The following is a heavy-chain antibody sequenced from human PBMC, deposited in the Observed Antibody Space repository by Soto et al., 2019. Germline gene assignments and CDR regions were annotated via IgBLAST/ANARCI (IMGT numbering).Heavy chain of an antibody. D-gene: IGHD2-2*01. CDR2: ISGSGGNT. CDR3: ATRRDASYYYYGMDV. CDR1: GFTFSTYA. J-gene: IGHJ6*02. Sequence: EVQLLESGGGLVQPGGSLRLSCAASGFTFSTYAMTWVRQAPGKGLERVSAISGSGGNTYYADSVKGRFTISRDKSKNTLFLQMNSVRAEDTAVYYCATRRDASYYYYGMDVRGQGTTVTVSS. V-gene: IGHV3-23*01.